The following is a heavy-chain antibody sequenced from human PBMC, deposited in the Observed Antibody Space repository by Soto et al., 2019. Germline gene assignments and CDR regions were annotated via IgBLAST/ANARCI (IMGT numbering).Heavy chain of an antibody. Sequence: ASVKVSCKASGYTFTSYCISWVRQAPGQGLEWMGWISAYNGNTNYAQKLQGRVTMTTDTSTSTAYMELRSLRSDDTSVYYCARDKRDSGSHNDWYFDLWGRGTLVTVAS. D-gene: IGHD1-26*01. CDR3: ARDKRDSGSHNDWYFDL. J-gene: IGHJ2*01. CDR1: GYTFTSYC. CDR2: ISAYNGNT. V-gene: IGHV1-18*01.